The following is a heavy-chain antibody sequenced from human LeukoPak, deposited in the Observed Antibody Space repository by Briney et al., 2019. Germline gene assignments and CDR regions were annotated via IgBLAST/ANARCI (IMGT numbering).Heavy chain of an antibody. D-gene: IGHD6-6*01. J-gene: IGHJ4*02. CDR3: AGDSSAMFDY. V-gene: IGHV6-1*01. CDR1: GDSVSSDSAT. CDR2: TYYRSKWYN. Sequence: SQTLSLTCAISGDSVSSDSATWGWIRQSPSRGLEWLGRTYYRSKWYNDYGTSVKGRININPDTSKNQFSLRLNSATPEDTAVYYCAGDSSAMFDYWGQGTLVTVSS.